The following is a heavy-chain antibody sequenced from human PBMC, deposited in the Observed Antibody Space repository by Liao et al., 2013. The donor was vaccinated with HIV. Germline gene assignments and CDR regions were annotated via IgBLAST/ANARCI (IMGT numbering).Heavy chain of an antibody. CDR3: ARAMQGSGYAKRGLWSYYYMDV. CDR2: VHSSGSA. D-gene: IGHD5-12*01. V-gene: IGHV4-4*08. J-gene: IGHJ6*03. CDR1: NDPIFTYY. Sequence: QLQLQESGSGLVKPSETLSLTCTVSNDPIFTYYWTWIRQPPGKGLEWIGRVHSSGSANYSPSLRSRATISVDTSKKQFSLRLSSVTAADTAVYYCARAMQGSGYAKRGLWSYYYMDVWGKGTTVTVSS.